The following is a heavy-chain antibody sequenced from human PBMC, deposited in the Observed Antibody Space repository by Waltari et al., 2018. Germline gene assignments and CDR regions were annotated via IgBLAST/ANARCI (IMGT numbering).Heavy chain of an antibody. D-gene: IGHD2-15*01. V-gene: IGHV5-51*01. CDR2: IYPGDSDI. CDR1: GLTFTKNW. J-gene: IGHJ4*02. Sequence: EVQLVQSGAEVKKPGESLKISCKVSGLTFTKNWIAWVRQRPGKGLEWVGMIYPGDSDIRYSPSLQGQVTISVDESINTAFLQWTSLKASDTAIYFCARQTAAVDPFDYWGQGTLVTVSS. CDR3: ARQTAAVDPFDY.